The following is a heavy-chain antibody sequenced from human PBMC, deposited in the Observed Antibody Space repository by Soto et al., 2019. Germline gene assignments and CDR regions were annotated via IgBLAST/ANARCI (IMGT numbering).Heavy chain of an antibody. V-gene: IGHV1-69*02. Sequence: QVQLVQSGAEVKKPGSSVKVSCKASGGTFSSYTISWVRQAPGQGLEWMGRIIPILGIANYAQKFQGRVTITADKSTSTAYMELSSLRSEDTAVYYCARGGRYSYGYDFPVDYWGQGTLVTVSS. D-gene: IGHD5-18*01. J-gene: IGHJ4*02. CDR2: IIPILGIA. CDR1: GGTFSSYT. CDR3: ARGGRYSYGYDFPVDY.